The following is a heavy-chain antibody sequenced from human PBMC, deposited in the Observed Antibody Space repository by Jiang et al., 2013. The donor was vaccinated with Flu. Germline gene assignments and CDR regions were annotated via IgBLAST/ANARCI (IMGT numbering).Heavy chain of an antibody. Sequence: AAWNWIRQSPSRGLEWLGRTYYRSKWYNDYAVSVKSRITINPDTSKNQFSLQLNSVTPEDTAVYYCARERGSSSGMDYWGQGTLVTVSS. CDR2: TYYRSKWYN. D-gene: IGHD3-22*01. J-gene: IGHJ4*02. CDR1: AA. V-gene: IGHV6-1*01. CDR3: ARERGSSSGMDY.